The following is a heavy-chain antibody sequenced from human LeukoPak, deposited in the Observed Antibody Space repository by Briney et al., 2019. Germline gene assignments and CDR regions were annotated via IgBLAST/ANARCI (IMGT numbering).Heavy chain of an antibody. CDR1: RFTFSSYD. CDR2: IGTAGDT. CDR3: ASGCGGCSSSCLGWFDP. J-gene: IGHJ5*02. V-gene: IGHV3-13*04. D-gene: IGHD6-13*01. Sequence: GGSLRLSCAASRFTFSSYDMHWVRQATGKGLEWVSAIGTAGDTYYPGSVKGRFTISREDAKNSLYLQMNSLRAGDTAVYYCASGCGGCSSSCLGWFDPWGQGTLVTVSS.